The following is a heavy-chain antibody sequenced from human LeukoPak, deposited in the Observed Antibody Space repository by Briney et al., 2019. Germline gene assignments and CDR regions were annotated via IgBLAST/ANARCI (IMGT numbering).Heavy chain of an antibody. CDR1: GGSISSYY. J-gene: IGHJ4*02. Sequence: SETLSLTCTVSGGSISSYYWSWIRQPAGKGLEWIGSIYYSGSTYYNPSLKSRVTISVDTSKNQFSLKLSSVTAADTAVYYCARESTYYDFWSGYYRGSRLDYWGQGTLVTVSS. CDR2: IYYSGST. CDR3: ARESTYYDFWSGYYRGSRLDY. V-gene: IGHV4-4*07. D-gene: IGHD3-3*01.